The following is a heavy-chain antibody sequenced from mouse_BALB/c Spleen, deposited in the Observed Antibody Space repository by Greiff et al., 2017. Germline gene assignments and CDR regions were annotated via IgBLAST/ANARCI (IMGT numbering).Heavy chain of an antibody. CDR2: IYPGGGYT. CDR1: GYTFTNYW. Sequence: VQLQQSGAELVRPGTSVKISCKASGYTFTNYWLGWVKQRPGHGLEWIGDIYPGGGYTNYNEKFKGKATLTADTSSSTAYMQLSSLTSEDSAVYFCARGGYAPLAWFAYWGQGTLVTVSA. J-gene: IGHJ3*01. CDR3: ARGGYAPLAWFAY. V-gene: IGHV1-63*02. D-gene: IGHD2-2*01.